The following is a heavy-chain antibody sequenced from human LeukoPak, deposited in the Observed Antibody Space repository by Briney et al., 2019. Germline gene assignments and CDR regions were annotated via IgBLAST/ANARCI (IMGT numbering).Heavy chain of an antibody. CDR1: GFTLHQYA. V-gene: IGHV3-9*03. CDR3: AKGLGVASLIVDALDM. J-gene: IGHJ3*02. CDR2: ITWYSGSV. Sequence: SLSLPRAASGFTLHQYAMHWVEQVPGKGREGVSGITWYSGSVLYADSVRDQFTISRDNAKNSLYLQMNSLRPEDMAFYYCAKGLGVASLIVDALDMWGQGTMVIV. D-gene: IGHD3/OR15-3a*01.